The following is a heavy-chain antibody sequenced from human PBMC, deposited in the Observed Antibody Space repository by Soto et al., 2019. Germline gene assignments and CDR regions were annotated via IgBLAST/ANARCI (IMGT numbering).Heavy chain of an antibody. CDR2: IYPSDSDT. V-gene: IGHV5-51*01. CDR1: GYNFAGYW. D-gene: IGHD3-3*01. CDR3: ARGGVSTRTFDY. J-gene: IGHJ4*02. Sequence: GESLKISCTGSGYNFAGYWIAWVRQMPGKGLELMGIIYPSDSDTRYRPSFQGQVTISADKSISSAYLQWSSLRASDTAMYYCARGGVSTRTFDYWGQGTPVTVSS.